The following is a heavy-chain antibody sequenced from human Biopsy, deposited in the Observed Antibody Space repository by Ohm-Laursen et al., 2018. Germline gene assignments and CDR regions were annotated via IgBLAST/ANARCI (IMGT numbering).Heavy chain of an antibody. CDR1: GGSLKNYY. D-gene: IGHD1-7*01. CDR3: ARDYGLELGGLEAFDI. CDR2: VYTSGST. Sequence: PSDTLSLTCTVSGGSLKNYYWSWIRQPAGKGLEWIGRVYTSGSTSYNPSLESRVTMSVVTSKNQFSLKVTSMTAADTALYYCARDYGLELGGLEAFDIWGQGTMVTGSS. V-gene: IGHV4-4*07. J-gene: IGHJ3*02.